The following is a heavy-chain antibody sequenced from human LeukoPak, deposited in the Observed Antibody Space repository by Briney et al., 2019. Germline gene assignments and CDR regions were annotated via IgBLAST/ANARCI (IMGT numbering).Heavy chain of an antibody. CDR1: GGSISSSSYY. D-gene: IGHD3-10*01. J-gene: IGHJ4*02. Sequence: SETLSLTCTVSGGSISSSSYYWGWIRQPPGKGLEWIGRIYTSGSTNYNPSLKSRVTISVDTSKNQFSLKLSSVTAADTAVYYCASGSLLLGAYFDYWGQGTLVTVSS. CDR2: IYTSGST. V-gene: IGHV4-61*02. CDR3: ASGSLLLGAYFDY.